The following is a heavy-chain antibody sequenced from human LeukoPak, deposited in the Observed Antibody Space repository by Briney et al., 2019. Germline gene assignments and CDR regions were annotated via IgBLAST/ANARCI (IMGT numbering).Heavy chain of an antibody. V-gene: IGHV3-23*01. CDR2: ISGSGGGT. CDR3: AKRGVVIRVILVGFHKEAYYFDS. D-gene: IGHD3-22*01. J-gene: IGHJ4*02. CDR1: GITLSNYG. Sequence: GGSLRLSCAVSGITLSNYGMSWVRQAPGKGLEWVAGISGSGGGTNYADSVKGRFAISRDNAKNILYLQMNNLRAEDTAVYFCAKRGVVIRVILVGFHKEAYYFDSWGQGALVTVSS.